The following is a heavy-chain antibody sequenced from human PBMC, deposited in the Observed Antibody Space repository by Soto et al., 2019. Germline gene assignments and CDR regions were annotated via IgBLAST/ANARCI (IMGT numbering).Heavy chain of an antibody. CDR3: AKNQGVELVPLATVDWFDP. CDR1: GFSLENFG. D-gene: IGHD1-26*01. Sequence: LRLSCAASGFSLENFGMSWFRQAPGKGLEWISSISGSGFKKYYADSVKGRFTISRDNSKSTVYLELNNLSAEDTAVYHCAKNQGVELVPLATVDWFDPWGQGSVVTVSS. V-gene: IGHV3-23*01. CDR2: ISGSGFKK. J-gene: IGHJ5*02.